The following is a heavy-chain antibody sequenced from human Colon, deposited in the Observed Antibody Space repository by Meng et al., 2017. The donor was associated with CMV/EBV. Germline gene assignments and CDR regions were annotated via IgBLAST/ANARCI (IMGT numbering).Heavy chain of an antibody. CDR1: GFTFRTFV. V-gene: IGHV3-23*01. CDR2: IRGSGTST. J-gene: IGHJ6*02. CDR3: ARDHNWNYEATYYYGMDV. D-gene: IGHD1-7*01. Sequence: GESPKISCAAFGFTFRTFVMGWVRQAPGRGLEWVSSIRGSGTSTYYADPVRGRFTITRDASKNTLSLQINSRRGEDTAVYYCARDHNWNYEATYYYGMDVWGQGTTVTVSS.